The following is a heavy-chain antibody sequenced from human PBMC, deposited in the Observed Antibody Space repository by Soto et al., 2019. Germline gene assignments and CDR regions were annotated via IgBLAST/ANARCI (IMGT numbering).Heavy chain of an antibody. J-gene: IGHJ6*03. CDR1: GGSISSYY. CDR2: IYYSGST. V-gene: IGHV4-59*08. CDR3: ARSVLRYFDWSPQGSYYYMDV. Sequence: SETLSLTCTVSGGSISSYYWSWIRQPPGKGLEWIGYIYYSGSTNYNPSLKSRVTISVDTSKNQFSLKLSSVTAADTAVYYCARSVLRYFDWSPQGSYYYMDVWGKGTTVTVSS. D-gene: IGHD3-9*01.